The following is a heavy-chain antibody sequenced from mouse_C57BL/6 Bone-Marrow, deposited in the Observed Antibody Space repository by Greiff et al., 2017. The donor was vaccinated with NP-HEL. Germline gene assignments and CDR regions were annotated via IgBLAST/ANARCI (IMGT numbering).Heavy chain of an antibody. J-gene: IGHJ3*01. D-gene: IGHD1-1*02. V-gene: IGHV3-6*01. CDR2: ISYDGSN. CDR1: GYSITSGYY. Sequence: EVQRVESGPGLVKPSQSLSLTCSVTGYSITSGYYWNWIRQFPGNKLEWMGYISYDGSNNYNPSLKNRISITRDTSKNQFFLKLNSVTTEDTATYYCARGPYGAYWGQGTLVTVSA. CDR3: ARGPYGAY.